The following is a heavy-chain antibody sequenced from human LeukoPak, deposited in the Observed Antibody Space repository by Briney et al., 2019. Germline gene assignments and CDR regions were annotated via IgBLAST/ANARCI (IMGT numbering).Heavy chain of an antibody. D-gene: IGHD3-22*01. J-gene: IGHJ1*01. Sequence: ASVKVSCKVSGYTLTELSMHWVRQAPGKGLEWMGGFDPEDGETIYAQKFQGRVTMTEDTSTDTAYMELSSLRSEGTAVYYCATDYYDSSGYYFYFQHWGQGTLVTVSS. CDR2: FDPEDGET. CDR1: GYTLTELS. V-gene: IGHV1-24*01. CDR3: ATDYYDSSGYYFYFQH.